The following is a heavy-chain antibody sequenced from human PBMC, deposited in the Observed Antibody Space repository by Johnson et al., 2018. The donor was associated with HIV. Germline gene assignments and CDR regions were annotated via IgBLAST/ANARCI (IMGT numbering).Heavy chain of an antibody. CDR1: GFTFSNAW. CDR2: IKSKTDGGTT. D-gene: IGHD4-11*01. CDR3: ARPLNNFPSNFDAFDI. V-gene: IGHV3-15*01. J-gene: IGHJ3*02. Sequence: VQLVESGGGLVKPGGSLRLSCAASGFTFSNAWMSWVRQAPGTGLEWVGRIKSKTDGGTTEYAASVKGRFTISRDDSKSIAYLQMNSLKTEDTAVYYCARPLNNFPSNFDAFDIWGQGTMVTVSS.